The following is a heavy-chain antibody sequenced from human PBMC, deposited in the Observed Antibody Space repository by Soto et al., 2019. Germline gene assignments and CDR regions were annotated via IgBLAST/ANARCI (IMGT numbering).Heavy chain of an antibody. CDR1: GFTFSSYA. CDR2: ISYDGSNK. Sequence: GGSLRLSCAASGFTFSSYAMHWVRQAPGKGLEWVAVISYDGSNKYYADSVKGRFTISRDSSKNTLYLQMNSLRAEDTAVYYCAKEGCLSSSTSCYDYWGQGTLVTVSS. D-gene: IGHD2-2*01. J-gene: IGHJ4*02. CDR3: AKEGCLSSSTSCYDY. V-gene: IGHV3-30-3*01.